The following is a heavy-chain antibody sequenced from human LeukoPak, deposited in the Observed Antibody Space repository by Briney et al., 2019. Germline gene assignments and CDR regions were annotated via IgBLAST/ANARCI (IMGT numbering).Heavy chain of an antibody. D-gene: IGHD2-2*01. V-gene: IGHV4-34*01. CDR3: ARGVAEYCSSTSCYRGRLIDY. CDR2: INHSGST. Sequence: SSETLSLTCAVYGESFSGYYWSWIRQPPGKGLEWIGEINHSGSTNYNPSLKSRVTISVDTSKNQFSLKLSSVTAADTAVYYCARGVAEYCSSTSCYRGRLIDYWGQGTLVTVSS. J-gene: IGHJ4*02. CDR1: GESFSGYY.